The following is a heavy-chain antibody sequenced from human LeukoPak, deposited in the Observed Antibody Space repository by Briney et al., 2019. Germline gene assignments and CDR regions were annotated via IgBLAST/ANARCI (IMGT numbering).Heavy chain of an antibody. V-gene: IGHV4-59*01. Sequence: SETLSLTCTVSGGSISSYYWSWIRQPPGKGLEWIGYIYYSGSTNYNPSLKSRVTISVDTSKNQFSLRLSSVTAADTAVYYCAREDPQTTVPEGMDVWGHGTTVIVSS. D-gene: IGHD4-17*01. CDR3: AREDPQTTVPEGMDV. CDR2: IYYSGST. CDR1: GGSISSYY. J-gene: IGHJ6*02.